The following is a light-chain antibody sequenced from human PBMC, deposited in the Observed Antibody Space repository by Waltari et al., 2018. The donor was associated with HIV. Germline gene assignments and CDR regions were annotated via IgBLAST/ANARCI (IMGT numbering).Light chain of an antibody. Sequence: EIVMTQSPATLSVSPGERATLSCRASQSFSSDLAWYQHKPGQAPRLLIYGASTRAAGIPARFSGSASGTDFTLTISSLQPEDFATYYCQQSHSTPLTFGPGTTVDV. J-gene: IGKJ3*01. CDR3: QQSHSTPLT. V-gene: IGKV3-15*01. CDR2: GAS. CDR1: QSFSSD.